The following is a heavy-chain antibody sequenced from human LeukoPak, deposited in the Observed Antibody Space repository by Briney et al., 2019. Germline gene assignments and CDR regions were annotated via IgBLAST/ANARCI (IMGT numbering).Heavy chain of an antibody. CDR1: GFTFSSCG. D-gene: IGHD6-19*01. J-gene: IGHJ4*02. CDR3: ARPYSSDWYYFDY. Sequence: GGSLRLSCAASGFTFSSCGMHWVRQAPGKGLEWVAVIWSDGSNKYYADSVKGRFTISRDNSKNTLYLQMNSLRAEDTAVYYCARPYSSDWYYFDYWGQGTLVTVSS. V-gene: IGHV3-33*01. CDR2: IWSDGSNK.